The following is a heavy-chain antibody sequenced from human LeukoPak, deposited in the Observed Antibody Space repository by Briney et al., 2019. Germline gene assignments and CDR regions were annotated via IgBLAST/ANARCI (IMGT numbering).Heavy chain of an antibody. CDR2: INPSDCST. D-gene: IGHD1-26*01. CDR3: TRDHLVAATNLWYFDL. Sequence: ASVKGSGQACVYTFTSYYMHWVRQAPGQGLDWVGIINPSDCSTRYAQQLQGRVTMTRDTSTSTVYMELSSLRSEDTAVYYCTRDHLVAATNLWYFDLWGRGTLVTVSS. V-gene: IGHV1-46*01. CDR1: VYTFTSYY. J-gene: IGHJ2*01.